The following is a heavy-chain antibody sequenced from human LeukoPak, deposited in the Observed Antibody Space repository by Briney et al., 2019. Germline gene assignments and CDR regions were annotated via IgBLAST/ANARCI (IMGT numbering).Heavy chain of an antibody. Sequence: PGRPLRLSCAASGFSFTMYGIHWVRQAPGKGLEWVAVIWYDGSNKYYADSVKGRFTISRDNSKNTLYLQMNSLRAEDTAVYYCARGIAVAGDAFDIWGQGTMVTVSS. V-gene: IGHV3-33*08. CDR3: ARGIAVAGDAFDI. CDR1: GFSFTMYG. D-gene: IGHD6-19*01. CDR2: IWYDGSNK. J-gene: IGHJ3*02.